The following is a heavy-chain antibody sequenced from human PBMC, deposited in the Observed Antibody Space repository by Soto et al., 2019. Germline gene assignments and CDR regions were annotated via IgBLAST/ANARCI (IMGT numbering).Heavy chain of an antibody. CDR3: ARVAEAKIRGVISVFDY. V-gene: IGHV4-30-2*01. J-gene: IGHJ4*02. D-gene: IGHD3-10*01. CDR2: IYHSGST. CDR1: GGSISSGGYS. Sequence: SETLSLTCAVSGGSISSGGYSWSWIRQPPGKGLEWIGYIYHSGSTYYNPSLKSRVTISVDRSKNQFSLKLSSVTAADTAVYYCARVAEAKIRGVISVFDYWGQGTLVTVSS.